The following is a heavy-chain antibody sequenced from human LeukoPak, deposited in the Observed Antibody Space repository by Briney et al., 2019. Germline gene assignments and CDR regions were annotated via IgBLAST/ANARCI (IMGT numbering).Heavy chain of an antibody. CDR3: VRAGWELDY. V-gene: IGHV3-7*01. J-gene: IGHJ4*02. CDR1: GFTFSSAW. CDR2: IKDDGSDK. Sequence: PGGSLRLSCAASGFTFSSAWMTWVRQAPGKGLEWVATIKDDGSDKYYVDSVKGRFTISRDNAKKSLWLQMNSLRTEDTALYYCVRAGWELDYWGQGAPVTVSS. D-gene: IGHD1-26*01.